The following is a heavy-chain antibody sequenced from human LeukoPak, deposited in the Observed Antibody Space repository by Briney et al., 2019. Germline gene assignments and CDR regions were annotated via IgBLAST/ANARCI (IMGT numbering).Heavy chain of an antibody. Sequence: PSETLSLTCTVSGGSINIYYWSWIRQPPGKGLEWIGYIYYSGSTNYNPSLKSRVTISVDTSKNQFSLKLSSVTAADTAVYYCAGGPYQLLYWFDPWGQGTLVTVSS. CDR3: AGGPYQLLYWFDP. V-gene: IGHV4-59*01. D-gene: IGHD2-2*01. J-gene: IGHJ5*02. CDR2: IYYSGST. CDR1: GGSINIYY.